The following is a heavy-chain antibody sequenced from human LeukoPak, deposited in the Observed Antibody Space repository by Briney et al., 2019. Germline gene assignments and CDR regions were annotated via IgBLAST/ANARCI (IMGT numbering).Heavy chain of an antibody. Sequence: GASVKVSCKTSGYTFASYGISWVRQAPGQGLEWMGWISGYNGDTRYAQHLQGRVTLTTHRSTGTAYMELRSLTSDDTALYYCARDTALIITPGGPDSWGQGTLVTVSS. CDR2: ISGYNGDT. V-gene: IGHV1-18*01. CDR1: GYTFASYG. J-gene: IGHJ5*02. D-gene: IGHD3-10*01. CDR3: ARDTALIITPGGPDS.